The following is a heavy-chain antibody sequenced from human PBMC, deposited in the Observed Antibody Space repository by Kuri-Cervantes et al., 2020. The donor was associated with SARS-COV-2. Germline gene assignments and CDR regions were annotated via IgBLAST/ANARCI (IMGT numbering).Heavy chain of an antibody. V-gene: IGHV4-39*01. Sequence: SETLSLTCTVSGGSISSSSYYWGWIRQPPGKGLEWIGSIYYSGSTYYNPSLKGRVTISVDTSKNQFSLKLSSVTAADTAVYYCASCDSSSWYYFDYWGQGTLVTVSS. J-gene: IGHJ4*02. CDR2: IYYSGST. CDR3: ASCDSSSWYYFDY. CDR1: GGSISSSSYY. D-gene: IGHD6-13*01.